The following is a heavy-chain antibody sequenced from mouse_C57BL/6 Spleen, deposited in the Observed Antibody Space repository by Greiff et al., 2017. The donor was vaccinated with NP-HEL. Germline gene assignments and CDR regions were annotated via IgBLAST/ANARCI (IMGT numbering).Heavy chain of an antibody. CDR2: IPPNSGST. J-gene: IGHJ3*01. CDR1: GYTFTSYW. V-gene: IGHV1-64*01. D-gene: IGHD2-3*01. Sequence: QVQLQQPGAELVKPGASVKLSCKASGYTFTSYWMHWVKQRPGQGLEWIGMIPPNSGSTNYNEKFKSKATLTVDKSSSTAYMQLSSLTSEDAAVYYCARKDYDGYRAYWGQGTLVTVSA. CDR3: ARKDYDGYRAY.